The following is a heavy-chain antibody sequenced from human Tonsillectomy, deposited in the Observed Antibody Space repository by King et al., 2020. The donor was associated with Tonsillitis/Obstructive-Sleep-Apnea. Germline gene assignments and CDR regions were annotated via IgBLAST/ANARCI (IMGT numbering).Heavy chain of an antibody. CDR2: ISYDGCNK. V-gene: IGHV3-30*18. J-gene: IGHJ4*02. CDR1: VFTFSSYG. Sequence: LVESGGGVVQPGRSLRLSCAASVFTFSSYGMHWARQAPGKGLEWVAVISYDGCNKYYADSVKGRFTISRANSKNTRYLQMNSLSAEDTAVYYCAKDRWAASEFDYWGQGTLVTVSS. CDR3: AKDRWAASEFDY. D-gene: IGHD2-15*01.